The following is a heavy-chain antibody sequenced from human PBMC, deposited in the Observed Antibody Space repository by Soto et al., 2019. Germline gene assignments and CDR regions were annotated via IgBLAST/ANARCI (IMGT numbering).Heavy chain of an antibody. D-gene: IGHD3-10*01. CDR3: VRDLDGSGSYYTDY. Sequence: VQLVQSGAEVKKPGASVKVSCKASGYVFISYGISWVRQAPGQGLEWMGWISRHNGNTHYAQKFQGRVTMTTDASTSTAYMELRSLRSDDTAVYYCVRDLDGSGSYYTDYWGQGTLVTVSS. CDR2: ISRHNGNT. J-gene: IGHJ4*02. V-gene: IGHV1-18*01. CDR1: GYVFISYG.